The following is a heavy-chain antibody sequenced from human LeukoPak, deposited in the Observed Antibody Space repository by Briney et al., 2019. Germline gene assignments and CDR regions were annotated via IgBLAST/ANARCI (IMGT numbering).Heavy chain of an antibody. D-gene: IGHD3-10*01. J-gene: IGHJ4*02. CDR1: GFPFSSYG. V-gene: IGHV3-33*01. CDR3: ARVQGRYFGSGSYLGVDH. CDR2: IWYNGGNK. Sequence: PGGSLRLSCAASGFPFSSYGLHWVRQAPGKGLEWVAVIWYNGGNKYYADSVKDRFTISRDKSKNTLYLQMNSLRVEDTAVYYCARVQGRYFGSGSYLGVDHWGQGTLVTVSS.